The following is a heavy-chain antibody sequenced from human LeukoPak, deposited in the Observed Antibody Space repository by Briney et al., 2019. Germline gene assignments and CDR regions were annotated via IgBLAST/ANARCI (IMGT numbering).Heavy chain of an antibody. Sequence: PGGSLRLSCAASGFTFSSYAMSWVRQAPGKGLEWVAVISYDGSNKYYADSVKGRFTISRDNSKNTLYLQMNSLRAEDTAVYYCAKDGGYCSSTSCRAYYYYYGMDVWGQGTTVTVSS. CDR3: AKDGGYCSSTSCRAYYYYYGMDV. CDR2: ISYDGSNK. CDR1: GFTFSSYA. V-gene: IGHV3-30*18. J-gene: IGHJ6*02. D-gene: IGHD2-2*01.